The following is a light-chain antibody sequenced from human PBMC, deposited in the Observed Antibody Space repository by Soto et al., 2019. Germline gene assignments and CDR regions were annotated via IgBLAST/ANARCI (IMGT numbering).Light chain of an antibody. CDR2: RTN. CDR1: SGSVSTSYY. V-gene: IGLV8-61*01. Sequence: QTVVTQEPLFSVSPGGTVTLTCDLSSGSVSTSYYPSWYQRTPGQAPRTLIYRTNIRSSGVPDRFSGSILGSRAALTITGAQADDEADYYCVLYVSTSIWVFGGGTKLTVL. CDR3: VLYVSTSIWV. J-gene: IGLJ2*01.